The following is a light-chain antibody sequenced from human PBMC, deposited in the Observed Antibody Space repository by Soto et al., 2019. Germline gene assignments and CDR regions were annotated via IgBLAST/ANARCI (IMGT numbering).Light chain of an antibody. CDR2: DAS. J-gene: IGKJ5*01. CDR3: QQRSSWPPT. Sequence: VLTQSPATLSLSPGDRATLSCRASESVGSFLAWYRQKPGQAPRLLIFDASNRATGIPVRFSGSGSGTDLTLTISSLEPEDFAVYYCQQRSSWPPTFGQGTRLEIK. CDR1: ESVGSF. V-gene: IGKV3-11*01.